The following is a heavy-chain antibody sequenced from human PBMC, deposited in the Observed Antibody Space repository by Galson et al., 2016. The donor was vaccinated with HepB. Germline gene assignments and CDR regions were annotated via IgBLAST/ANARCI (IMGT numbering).Heavy chain of an antibody. J-gene: IGHJ4*02. CDR2: TYYRSKWYT. CDR3: ARGPFGVVWYFDY. CDR1: GDSVSSNSAA. V-gene: IGHV6-1*01. Sequence: CAISGDSVSSNSAAWNWIRQSPSRGLEWLGKTYYRSKWYTEYAVSVNSRITINPDTSKNQFSLQLNSVTPEDTAVYYCARGPFGVVWYFDYWGQGTLVTVSS. D-gene: IGHD3-3*01.